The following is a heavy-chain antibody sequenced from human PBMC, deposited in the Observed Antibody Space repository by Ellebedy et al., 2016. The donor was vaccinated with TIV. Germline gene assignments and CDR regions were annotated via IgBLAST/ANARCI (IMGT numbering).Heavy chain of an antibody. J-gene: IGHJ6*02. V-gene: IGHV3-23*01. CDR1: GFTFSGYA. Sequence: GESLKISCVASGFTFSGYAMSWVRQAPGKGLEWVSGINNGGRTTSYADSVKGRFTISRDNSRSTLYLQMNSRRAEDSAVYYCAKDMVFGDGKWEIDVWGQGTTVTVSS. CDR2: INNGGRTT. D-gene: IGHD1-26*01. CDR3: AKDMVFGDGKWEIDV.